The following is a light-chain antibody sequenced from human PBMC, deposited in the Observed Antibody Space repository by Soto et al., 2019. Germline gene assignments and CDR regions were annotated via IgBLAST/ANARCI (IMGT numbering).Light chain of an antibody. Sequence: QSVLTQPPSVSGTPRQRITISCTGSSSNIGSNAVLWYQQLPGTAPKLLIYGNNQRPSGVPDRFSGSKSGTTASLAISGLQSEEEADYYCGSWDGGITCLFGGGTKLTVL. CDR3: GSWDGGITCL. CDR2: GNN. V-gene: IGLV1-44*01. CDR1: SSNIGSNA. J-gene: IGLJ3*02.